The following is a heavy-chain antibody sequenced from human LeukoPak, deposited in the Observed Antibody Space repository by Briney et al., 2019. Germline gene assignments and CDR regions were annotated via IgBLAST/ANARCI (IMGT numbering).Heavy chain of an antibody. Sequence: PGGSLRLSCAASGFTFSSYWMNWARQAPGKGLEWVASINHNGNVNYYVDSVKGRFTISRDNAKNSLYLQMNSLRDEDTAVYYCAKSSYYDASGYYREYYFDYWGQGTLVTVSS. D-gene: IGHD3-22*01. CDR2: INHNGNVN. CDR3: AKSSYYDASGYYREYYFDY. V-gene: IGHV3-7*03. J-gene: IGHJ4*02. CDR1: GFTFSSYW.